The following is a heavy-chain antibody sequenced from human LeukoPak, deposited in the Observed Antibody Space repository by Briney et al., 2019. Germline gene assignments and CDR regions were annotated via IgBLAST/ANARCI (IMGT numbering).Heavy chain of an antibody. CDR1: GGSFSGYY. V-gene: IGHV4-34*01. Sequence: PSETLSLTCAVYGGSFSGYYWSWIRQPPGKGLEWIGEINHSGSTNYNPSLKSRVTISVDMSKNQFSLKLSSVTAADTAVYYCARGVVLRYFDWLKRSNWFDPWGQGTLVTVSS. CDR2: INHSGST. J-gene: IGHJ5*02. D-gene: IGHD3-9*01. CDR3: ARGVVLRYFDWLKRSNWFDP.